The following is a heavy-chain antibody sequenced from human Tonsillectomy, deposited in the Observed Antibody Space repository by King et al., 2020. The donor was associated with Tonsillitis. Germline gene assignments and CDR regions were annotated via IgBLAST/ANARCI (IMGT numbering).Heavy chain of an antibody. D-gene: IGHD6-19*01. J-gene: IGHJ4*02. CDR1: EFTFSSYA. V-gene: IGHV3-23*04. CDR3: AKEFFPVAGLGGFDY. Sequence: QLVQSGGGLVQPGGSLRLSCAASEFTFSSYAMNGVRQAPGRGRDGDSIISASGGGTYYPDSVKGRFTISRDNSKNTLYLQMNSLRAEDTAVYYCAKEFFPVAGLGGFDYWGQGTLVTVSS. CDR2: ISASGGGT.